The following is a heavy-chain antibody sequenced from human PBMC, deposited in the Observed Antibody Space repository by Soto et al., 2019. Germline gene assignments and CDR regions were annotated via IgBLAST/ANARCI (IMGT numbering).Heavy chain of an antibody. CDR1: GFTFSSYW. CDR2: IKQEGIEK. V-gene: IGHV3-7*01. J-gene: IGHJ3*02. D-gene: IGHD6-13*01. Sequence: GGSLRLSCAASGFTFSSYWMSWVRQAPGKGLEWVANIKQEGIEKYYVDSVKGRFTISRDNAKNSLYLQMNSLRVEYTAVYFWASPLRIAAAGRVAFDIWGQGTMVTVSS. CDR3: ASPLRIAAAGRVAFDI.